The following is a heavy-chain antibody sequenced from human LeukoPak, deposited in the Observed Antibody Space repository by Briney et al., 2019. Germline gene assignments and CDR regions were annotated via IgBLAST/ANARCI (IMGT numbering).Heavy chain of an antibody. CDR2: ISYDGSNK. Sequence: PGGSLRLSCAASGFTFSSYAMHWVRQAPGKGLEWVAVISYDGSNKYYADSVKGRFTISRDNSKNTLYLQMNSLRAEDTAVYYCASGGSYADYYYMDVWGKGTTVTVSS. J-gene: IGHJ6*03. CDR1: GFTFSSYA. CDR3: ASGGSYADYYYMDV. V-gene: IGHV3-30-3*01. D-gene: IGHD1-26*01.